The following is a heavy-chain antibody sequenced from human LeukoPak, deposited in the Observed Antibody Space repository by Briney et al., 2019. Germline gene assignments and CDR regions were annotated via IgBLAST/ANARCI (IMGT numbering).Heavy chain of an antibody. J-gene: IGHJ4*02. D-gene: IGHD1-26*01. CDR3: ARSSGSYSWDYFDY. CDR2: INPNSGGT. CDR1: GYTFTGYY. Sequence: ASVKVSCKASGYTFTGYYMHWVRQAPGQGLEWRGWINPNSGGTNYAQKFQGRVTMTRDTSISTAYMELSRLRSDDTAVYYCARSSGSYSWDYFDYWGQGTLVTVSS. V-gene: IGHV1-2*02.